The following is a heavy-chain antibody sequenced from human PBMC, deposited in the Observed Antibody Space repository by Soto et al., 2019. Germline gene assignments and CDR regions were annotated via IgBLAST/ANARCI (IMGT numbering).Heavy chain of an antibody. Sequence: ASVKVSCKASGGTFSSYAISWVRQAPGQGLEWMGGIIPIFGTANYAQKFQGRVTITADESTSTAYMELSSLRSEDTAVYYCARVFGSYAGAFDIWGQGTMVTVS. CDR2: IIPIFGTA. D-gene: IGHD1-26*01. V-gene: IGHV1-69*13. CDR3: ARVFGSYAGAFDI. CDR1: GGTFSSYA. J-gene: IGHJ3*02.